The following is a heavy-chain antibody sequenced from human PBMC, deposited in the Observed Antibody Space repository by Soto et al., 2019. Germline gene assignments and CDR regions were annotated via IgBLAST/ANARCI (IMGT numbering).Heavy chain of an antibody. J-gene: IGHJ6*03. CDR2: IYFSGST. CDR3: ARDSHSQPPNHRWGGGYMDG. V-gene: IGHV4-31*11. D-gene: IGHD3-16*01. CDR1: GGSISNGGYY. Sequence: QVQLQESGPGLVKPSQTLSLTCAVSGGSISNGGYYWSWLRQPPGKGLGWIGCIYFSGSTYYNPSLRSRVTLSVATPKNQFSLNLSSVTAADTAVYYCARDSHSQPPNHRWGGGYMDGWGKGTTVTVSS.